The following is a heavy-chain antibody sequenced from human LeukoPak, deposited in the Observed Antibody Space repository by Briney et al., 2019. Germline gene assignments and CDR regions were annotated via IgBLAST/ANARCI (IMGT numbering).Heavy chain of an antibody. CDR2: VKEDGIEK. J-gene: IGHJ6*03. CDR1: GITLSSYW. Sequence: PGGSLRLSCAASGITLSSYWMGWVRQAPGKGLEWVANVKEDGIEKYYVDSVKGRFTISRDNAKNSLYLQMNSLRVEDTAVYYCARELNYYQYMDVWGKGTTVTGSS. V-gene: IGHV3-7*01. CDR3: ARELNYYQYMDV.